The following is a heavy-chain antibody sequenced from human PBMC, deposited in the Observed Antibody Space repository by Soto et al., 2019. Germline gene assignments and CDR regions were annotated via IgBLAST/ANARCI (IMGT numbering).Heavy chain of an antibody. V-gene: IGHV1-69*06. CDR3: ARGRDCSGGSCYSGSLGWFDP. D-gene: IGHD2-15*01. CDR2: IIPIFGTA. Sequence: QVQLVQSGAEVKKPGSSVKVSCKASGGTFSSYAISWVRQAPGQGLEWMGGIIPIFGTANYAQKFQGRVTITADKSTSTAYIELSSLRSEDTAVYYCARGRDCSGGSCYSGSLGWFDPWGQGTLVAVSS. CDR1: GGTFSSYA. J-gene: IGHJ5*02.